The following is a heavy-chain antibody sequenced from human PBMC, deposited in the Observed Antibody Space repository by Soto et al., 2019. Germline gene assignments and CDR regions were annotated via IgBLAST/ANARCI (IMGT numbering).Heavy chain of an antibody. D-gene: IGHD6-19*01. CDR2: ISYDGSNK. J-gene: IGHJ4*02. Sequence: QVQLVESGGGVVQPGRSLRLSCAASGFTFSSYAMHWVRQAPGKGLEWVAVISYDGSNKYYADSVKGRFTISRDNSKNSLYLQMNSLRAGDTAVYYWAREDIAVAADYWGQGTLVTVSS. V-gene: IGHV3-30-3*01. CDR3: AREDIAVAADY. CDR1: GFTFSSYA.